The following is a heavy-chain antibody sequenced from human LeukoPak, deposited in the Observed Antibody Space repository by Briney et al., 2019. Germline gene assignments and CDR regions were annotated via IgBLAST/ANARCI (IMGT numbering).Heavy chain of an antibody. CDR2: ISSSSSTI. V-gene: IGHV3-48*04. CDR3: ARGQAGEDTVVIDY. CDR1: GFTFSSYS. Sequence: GGSLRLSCAASGFTFSSYSMNWVRQAPGKGLEWVSYISSSSSTIYYADSVKGRFTISRDNAKNSLHLQMNSLRAEDTAVYYCARGQAGEDTVVIDYWGQGTLVTVSS. D-gene: IGHD4-23*01. J-gene: IGHJ4*02.